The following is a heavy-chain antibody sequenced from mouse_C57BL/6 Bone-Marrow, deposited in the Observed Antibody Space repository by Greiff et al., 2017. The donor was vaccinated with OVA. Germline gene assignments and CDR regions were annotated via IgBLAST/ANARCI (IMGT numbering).Heavy chain of an antibody. J-gene: IGHJ2*01. CDR1: GYTFTSSG. CDR2: IYPRSGNT. Sequence: QVQLQQSGAELARPGASVKLSCKASGYTFTSSGISWVKQRTGQGLEWIGEIYPRSGNTNYNEKLQGKAILPAEQSSSTAYMELRSLRSEDSAVSYCAKGRGSYYYGSSSFDYWGQGTTLTVSS. D-gene: IGHD1-1*01. CDR3: AKGRGSYYYGSSSFDY. V-gene: IGHV1-81*01.